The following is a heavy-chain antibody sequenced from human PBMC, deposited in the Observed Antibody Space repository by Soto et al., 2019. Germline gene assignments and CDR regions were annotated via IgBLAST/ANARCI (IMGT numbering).Heavy chain of an antibody. CDR3: ARGKPSYCSGGSCYSNYFDY. CDR2: IIPIFGTA. J-gene: IGHJ4*02. Sequence: SVKVSCKASGGTFSSYAISWVRQAPGQGLEWMGGIIPIFGTANYAQKFQGRVTITADESTSTAYMELSSLRSEDTAVYYCARGKPSYCSGGSCYSNYFDYWGQGILVTVSS. D-gene: IGHD2-15*01. CDR1: GGTFSSYA. V-gene: IGHV1-69*13.